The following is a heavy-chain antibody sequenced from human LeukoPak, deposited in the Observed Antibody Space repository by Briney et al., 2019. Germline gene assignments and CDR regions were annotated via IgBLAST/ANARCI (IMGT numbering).Heavy chain of an antibody. CDR3: AREDIRYYYGSGHFDY. J-gene: IGHJ4*02. D-gene: IGHD3-10*01. CDR1: GFTFSSYG. CDR2: IWYDGSNK. Sequence: QPGGSLRLSCAASGFTFSSYGMHWVRQAPGKGLEWVAVIWYDGSNKYYADSVKGRFTISRDNSKNTLYLQMNSLRAEDTAVYYCAREDIRYYYGSGHFDYWGQGTLVIVSS. V-gene: IGHV3-33*01.